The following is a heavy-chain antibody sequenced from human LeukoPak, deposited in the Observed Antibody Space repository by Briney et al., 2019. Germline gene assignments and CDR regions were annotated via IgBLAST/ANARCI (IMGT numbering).Heavy chain of an antibody. V-gene: IGHV3-11*01. CDR1: GFTFSDYY. Sequence: KTGGSLRLSCAASGFTFSDYYMSWIRQAPGKGLEWVSYISSSGSTIYYADSVKGRFTISRDNAKNPLYLQMNSLRAEDTAVYYCAGGDYYDSSGYYYVFWGQGTLVTVSS. CDR3: AGGDYYDSSGYYYVF. J-gene: IGHJ4*02. CDR2: ISSSGSTI. D-gene: IGHD3-22*01.